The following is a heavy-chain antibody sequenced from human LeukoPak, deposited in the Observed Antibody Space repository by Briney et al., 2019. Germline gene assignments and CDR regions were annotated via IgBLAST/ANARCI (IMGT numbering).Heavy chain of an antibody. V-gene: IGHV4-34*01. D-gene: IGHD3-9*01. CDR1: GGSFSGYY. Sequence: SETLFLTCALYGGSFSGYYWSWIRQPPGKGLEWIGEINHGGSTNYSPSLKSRVTISLDTSKNQFSLKLSSVTAADTAVYYCARGSRLTGTFDIWGQGTMVTVSS. CDR3: ARGSRLTGTFDI. CDR2: INHGGST. J-gene: IGHJ3*02.